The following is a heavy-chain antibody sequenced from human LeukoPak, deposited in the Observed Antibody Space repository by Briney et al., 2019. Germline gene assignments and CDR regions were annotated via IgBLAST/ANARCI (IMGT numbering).Heavy chain of an antibody. CDR2: MNPNSGNT. D-gene: IGHD5-18*01. Sequence: ASVKVSCKASGGTFSSYAISWVRQATGQGLEWMGWMNPNSGNTGYAQKFQGRVTITRNTSISTAYMELSSLRSEDTAVYYCARGLGYSYGPNWFDPWGQGTLVTVSS. V-gene: IGHV1-8*03. CDR3: ARGLGYSYGPNWFDP. CDR1: GGTFSSYA. J-gene: IGHJ5*02.